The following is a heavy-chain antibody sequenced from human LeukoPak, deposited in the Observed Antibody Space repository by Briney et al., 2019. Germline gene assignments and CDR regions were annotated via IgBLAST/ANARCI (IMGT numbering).Heavy chain of an antibody. D-gene: IGHD6-19*01. Sequence: GGSLRLSCATSGFTFSNAWMNWVRQAPGKGLEWVGRIRSNSDGGTIDYAAPVKGRFTLSRDSSKNTLYLQMKNVRAEDTAVYYCGRNLYSSGWKNYLDSWGQGTLVTVSS. J-gene: IGHJ4*02. CDR2: IRSNSDGGTI. CDR3: GRNLYSSGWKNYLDS. V-gene: IGHV3-15*07. CDR1: GFTFSNAW.